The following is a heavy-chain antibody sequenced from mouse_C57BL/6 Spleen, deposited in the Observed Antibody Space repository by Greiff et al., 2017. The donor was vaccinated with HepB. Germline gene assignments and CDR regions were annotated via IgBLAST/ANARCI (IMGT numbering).Heavy chain of an antibody. J-gene: IGHJ1*03. CDR2: IYPGDGDT. CDR1: GYAFSSSW. V-gene: IGHV1-82*01. Sequence: VQLQQSGPELVKPGASVKISCKASGYAFSSSWMNWVKQRPGKGLEWIGRIYPGDGDTNYNGKFKGKATLTADKSSSTAYMQLSSLTSEDSAVYFCARSRPGWYFDVWGTGTTVTVSS. CDR3: ARSRPGWYFDV.